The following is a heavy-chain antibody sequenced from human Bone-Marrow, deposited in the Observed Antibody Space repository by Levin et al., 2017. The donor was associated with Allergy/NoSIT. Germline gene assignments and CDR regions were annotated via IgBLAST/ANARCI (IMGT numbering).Heavy chain of an antibody. CDR1: NVSITTSMFY. CDR2: ISFSGST. CDR3: ASVKGGWVYFDN. J-gene: IGHJ4*02. D-gene: IGHD6-19*01. V-gene: IGHV4-39*02. Sequence: SQTLSLTCSVSNVSITTSMFYWGWIRQSPLKGLEWIGSISFSGSTYYNPSLKSRVSLSLDTSNNHFSLQLNSVTAADTSVYFCASVKGGWVYFDNWGQGALVAVSS.